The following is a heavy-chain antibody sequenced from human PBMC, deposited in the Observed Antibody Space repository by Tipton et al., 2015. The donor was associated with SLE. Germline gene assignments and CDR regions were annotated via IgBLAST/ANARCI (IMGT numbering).Heavy chain of an antibody. CDR1: GYSISSGYY. J-gene: IGHJ4*02. D-gene: IGHD1-26*01. Sequence: TLSLTCAVSGYSISSGYYWGWIRQPPGKGLEWIGSIYYSGSTYYNPSLKSRVTISVDTSKNQFSLKLSSVTAADTAVYYCATARELRGPFDYWGQGTLVTVSS. V-gene: IGHV4-38-2*01. CDR3: ATARELRGPFDY. CDR2: IYYSGST.